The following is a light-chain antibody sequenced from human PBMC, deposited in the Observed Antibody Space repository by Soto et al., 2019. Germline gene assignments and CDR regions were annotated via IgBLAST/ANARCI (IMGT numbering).Light chain of an antibody. CDR2: AAS. V-gene: IGKV1-9*01. J-gene: IGKJ5*01. CDR1: QGISSH. CDR3: QQHENYPLT. Sequence: IQVTQSPSFLSASVGDRVTITCRASQGISSHLTWYQQAPGKAPKVLIYAASTLQSGVPSRFSGSGSGTEFTLTISSLQPEDFATYYCQQHENYPLTFGRGTRLENK.